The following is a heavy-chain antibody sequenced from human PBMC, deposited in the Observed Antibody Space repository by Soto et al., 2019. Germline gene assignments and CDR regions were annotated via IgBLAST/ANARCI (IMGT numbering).Heavy chain of an antibody. CDR1: GFTFRSYV. V-gene: IGHV3-33*05. CDR3: ARWGTTGGLDV. Sequence: QVQLVESGGGVVQPGTSLRLSCVGSGFTFRSYVIHWVRQAPGKGLEWVALTSYDGSNNFYGDSVKGRFTISRHNSRNTVGLQMGSLTFEDTALYYCARWGTTGGLDVWGQGTLVSVSS. D-gene: IGHD3-16*01. J-gene: IGHJ4*02. CDR2: TSYDGSNN.